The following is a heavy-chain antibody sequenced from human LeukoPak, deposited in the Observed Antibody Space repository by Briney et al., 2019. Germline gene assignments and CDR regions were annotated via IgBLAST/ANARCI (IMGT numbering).Heavy chain of an antibody. J-gene: IGHJ4*02. CDR3: ARTRITMIFGREGPFDY. D-gene: IGHD3-22*01. Sequence: SETLSLTCTVSGGSISSGSYYWSWIRQPAGKGLEWIGRIYTSGSTNYNPSLKSRVTISVDMSKNQFSLKLSSVTAADTAVYYCARTRITMIFGREGPFDYWGQGTLVTVSS. CDR1: GGSISSGSYY. V-gene: IGHV4-61*02. CDR2: IYTSGST.